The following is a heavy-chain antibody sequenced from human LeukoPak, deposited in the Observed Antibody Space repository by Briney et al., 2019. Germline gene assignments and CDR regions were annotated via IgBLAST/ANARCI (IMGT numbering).Heavy chain of an antibody. CDR3: ARRNYYDSKEIDY. Sequence: PGGSLRLSCAASGFTFSSYAMHWVRQAPGKGLEWVALISYDGSNKYFADSVKGRFTISRDNSKNTLYLQMNSLRADDTAVYYCARRNYYDSKEIDYWGQGTLVTVSS. V-gene: IGHV3-30*04. J-gene: IGHJ4*02. D-gene: IGHD3-22*01. CDR1: GFTFSSYA. CDR2: ISYDGSNK.